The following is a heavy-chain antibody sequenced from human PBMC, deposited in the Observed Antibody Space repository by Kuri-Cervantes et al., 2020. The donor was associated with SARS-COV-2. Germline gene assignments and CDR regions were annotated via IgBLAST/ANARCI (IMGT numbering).Heavy chain of an antibody. V-gene: IGHV4-39*01. D-gene: IGHD3-9*01. J-gene: IGHJ4*02. CDR1: GGSISSSSYY. CDR3: ARHYAFDRFHK. CDR2: IYYSGST. Sequence: SETLSLTCTVSGGSISSSSYYWGWIRQPPGKGLEWIGSIYYSGSTYYNPFLKSRVTISVDTSKNQFSLKLTSVTAADTAIYYCARHYAFDRFHKWGQGTQVAVSS.